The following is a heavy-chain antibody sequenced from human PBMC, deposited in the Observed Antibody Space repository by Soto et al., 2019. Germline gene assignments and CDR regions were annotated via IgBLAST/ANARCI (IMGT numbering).Heavy chain of an antibody. CDR1: GFTFSSYS. Sequence: PGGSLRLSCAASGFTFSSYSMNWVRQAPGKGLEWVSSIISIISYIYYADSVKGRFTISRDNAKNSLFLQMNSLRAEDTAVYYCARDGRHSGFLEWLLNPLDYWGQGTLVTVSS. V-gene: IGHV3-21*01. CDR2: IISIISYI. CDR3: ARDGRHSGFLEWLLNPLDY. D-gene: IGHD3-3*01. J-gene: IGHJ4*02.